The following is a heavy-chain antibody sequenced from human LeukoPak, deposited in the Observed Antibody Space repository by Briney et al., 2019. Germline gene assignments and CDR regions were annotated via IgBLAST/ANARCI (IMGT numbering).Heavy chain of an antibody. CDR1: GGSFSGYY. V-gene: IGHV4-34*01. J-gene: IGHJ4*02. D-gene: IGHD1-1*01. CDR3: ARSRRQNAPFDY. Sequence: PSETLSLTCAVYGGSFSGYYWSWIRQPPGKGLEWIGEINHSGSTDYNPSLKSRVTISVDTSKNQFSLKLSSVTAADTTVYYCARSRRQNAPFDYWGQGTLVTASS. CDR2: INHSGST.